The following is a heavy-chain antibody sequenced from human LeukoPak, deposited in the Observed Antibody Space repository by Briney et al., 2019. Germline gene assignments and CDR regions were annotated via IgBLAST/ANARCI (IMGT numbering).Heavy chain of an antibody. CDR3: ARDILQWELLYVVGEWGKSTNYFDY. CDR1: GFTFSSYA. CDR2: ISGSGGST. V-gene: IGHV3-23*01. Sequence: PGGSLRLSCAASGFTFSSYAMSWVRQAPGKGLEWVSAISGSGGSTYYADSVKGRFTISRDNAKNSLYLQMNSLGAEDTAVYYCARDILQWELLYVVGEWGKSTNYFDYWGQGTLVTVSS. D-gene: IGHD1-26*01. J-gene: IGHJ4*02.